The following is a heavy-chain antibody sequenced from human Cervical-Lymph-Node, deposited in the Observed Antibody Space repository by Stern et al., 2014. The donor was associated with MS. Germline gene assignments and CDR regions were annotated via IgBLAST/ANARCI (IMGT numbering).Heavy chain of an antibody. Sequence: VQLVQSGAEVTKNGSSVQVYCKASGGTLSKFPSSWVRKAPGQGLEWMGGIFPVFGTPTYAQEFRGRVTITADVSTSTVYMELSSLRSDDTAVYYCSLSSETSDRWYSLGYDLWGQGTLVTVSS. CDR1: GGTLSKFP. V-gene: IGHV1-69*01. J-gene: IGHJ5*02. CDR2: IFPVFGTP. D-gene: IGHD6-13*01. CDR3: SLSSETSDRWYSLGYDL.